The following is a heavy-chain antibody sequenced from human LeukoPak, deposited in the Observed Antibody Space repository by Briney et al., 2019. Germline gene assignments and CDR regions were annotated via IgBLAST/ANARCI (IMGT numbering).Heavy chain of an antibody. J-gene: IGHJ4*02. CDR1: GFTFSSYA. Sequence: PGGSLRLSRAASGFTFSSYAMHWVRQAPGKGLEWVAVISYDGSNKYYADSVKGRFTISRDNSKNTLYLQMNSLRAEDTAVFYCAKDYYYGSGSYYTEFDYWGQGTLVTVSS. CDR3: AKDYYYGSGSYYTEFDY. CDR2: ISYDGSNK. V-gene: IGHV3-30-3*01. D-gene: IGHD3-10*01.